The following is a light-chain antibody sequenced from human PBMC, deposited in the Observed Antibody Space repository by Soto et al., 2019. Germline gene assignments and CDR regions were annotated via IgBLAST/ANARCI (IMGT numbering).Light chain of an antibody. CDR1: QNVYNN. Sequence: EIVMTQSPATLSVPPGEGATLSCTASQNVYNNLAWYQQRPGQPPRLLIYDASTRATGISAGFSGSGYGTEFSLTISSLQSEDFAVYFCQQCRNWPLTFGGGTKVEIK. CDR3: QQCRNWPLT. CDR2: DAS. V-gene: IGKV3-15*01. J-gene: IGKJ4*01.